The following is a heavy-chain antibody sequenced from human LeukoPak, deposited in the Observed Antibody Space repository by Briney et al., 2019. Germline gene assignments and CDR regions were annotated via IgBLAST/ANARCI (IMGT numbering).Heavy chain of an antibody. CDR1: GFTFISYA. CDR3: ARDVVVPAAMYYYYYGMDV. D-gene: IGHD2-2*01. J-gene: IGHJ6*02. Sequence: PGGSLRLSCAAAGFTFISYAMSWVRQAQGAGLEWVPFIKLDGSEKYYVDSVKGRFTISRDNAKNSLYLQMNSLRAEDTAVYYCARDVVVPAAMYYYYYGMDVWGQGTTVTVSS. CDR2: IKLDGSEK. V-gene: IGHV3-7*01.